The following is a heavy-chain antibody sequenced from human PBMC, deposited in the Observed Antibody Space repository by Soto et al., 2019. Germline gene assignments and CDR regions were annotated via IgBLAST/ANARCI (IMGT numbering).Heavy chain of an antibody. CDR2: INHSGST. CDR1: GGSFSDFY. J-gene: IGHJ4*02. V-gene: IGHV4-34*01. CDR3: GPRGAVADPRGY. Sequence: QVQLQQWGAGLLKPSETLSPTCAVYGGSFSDFYWTWIRQLPGKGLEWIGEINHSGSTNYNPSLKSRVAISVDTSKNQFSLNLRSVTAADTAVYYCGPRGAVADPRGYWGQGTLVTVSS. D-gene: IGHD6-19*01.